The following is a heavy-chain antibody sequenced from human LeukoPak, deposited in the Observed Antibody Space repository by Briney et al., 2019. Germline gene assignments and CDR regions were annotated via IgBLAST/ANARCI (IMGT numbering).Heavy chain of an antibody. CDR1: AESISSSSYY. CDR2: IYYTGST. Sequence: SETLSLTCTVSAESISSSSYYWGWIRQPPGKGLEWIGSIYYTGSTYYSPSLRGRVTISVDTSKNQFSLKMSSVTAADTATYYCARHLYVSGLYYSDFWGRGTLFTVSS. D-gene: IGHD3-10*01. CDR3: ARHLYVSGLYYSDF. V-gene: IGHV4-39*01. J-gene: IGHJ4*02.